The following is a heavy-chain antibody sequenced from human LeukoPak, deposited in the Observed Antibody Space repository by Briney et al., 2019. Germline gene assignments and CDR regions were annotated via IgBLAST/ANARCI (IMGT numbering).Heavy chain of an antibody. V-gene: IGHV4-34*01. J-gene: IGHJ4*02. CDR2: INHSGST. CDR3: ARSDFWSGSVIDY. Sequence: SETLSLTCAVYGGSFSGYYWSWIRRPPGKGLEWIGEINHSGSTNYNPSLKSRVTISVDTSKNQFSLKLSSVTAADTAVYYCARSDFWSGSVIDYWGQGTLVTVSS. D-gene: IGHD3-3*01. CDR1: GGSFSGYY.